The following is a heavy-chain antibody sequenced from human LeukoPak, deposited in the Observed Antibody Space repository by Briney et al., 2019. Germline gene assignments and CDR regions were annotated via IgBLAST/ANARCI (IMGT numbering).Heavy chain of an antibody. J-gene: IGHJ4*02. D-gene: IGHD1-7*01. CDR2: ISGSGGTT. V-gene: IGHV3-23*01. Sequence: AGGSLRLSCPASGFTFSSYAMSWVRQAPGKGLEWVSGISGSGGTTYYADSVKGRFTVSRDTSKNTLYLQMNSLRADGTAVYYCAKSANKYNWNYGPFDFWGQGILVTVSS. CDR1: GFTFSSYA. CDR3: AKSANKYNWNYGPFDF.